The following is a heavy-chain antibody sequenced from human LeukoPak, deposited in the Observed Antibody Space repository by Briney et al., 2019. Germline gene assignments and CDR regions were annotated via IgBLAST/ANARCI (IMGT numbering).Heavy chain of an antibody. CDR2: LYSDGNT. CDR3: ARGVEPLAANTLAY. D-gene: IGHD1-14*01. V-gene: IGHV3-53*01. Sequence: GGSLRLSCAASGFTVITNDMTWVRLAPWKGLEWVSVLYSDGNTKYADSVQGRFTISRDNSKNTLYLEMNSLSPDDMAVYYCARGVEPLAANTLAYWGQGTLVTVSS. J-gene: IGHJ4*02. CDR1: GFTVITND.